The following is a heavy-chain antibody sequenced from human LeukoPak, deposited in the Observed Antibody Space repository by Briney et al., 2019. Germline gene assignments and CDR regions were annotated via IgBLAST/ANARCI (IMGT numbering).Heavy chain of an antibody. CDR2: IYYSGST. V-gene: IGHV4-59*01. CDR3: ARGDDYVWGSYRFDY. D-gene: IGHD3-16*02. J-gene: IGHJ4*02. Sequence: SETLSLTCTVSGGSISSYYWSWIRQPPGKGLEWIGYIYYSGSTNYNPSLKSRDTISVDTSKNQFSLKLSSVTAADTAVYYCARGDDYVWGSYRFDYWGQGTLVTVSS. CDR1: GGSISSYY.